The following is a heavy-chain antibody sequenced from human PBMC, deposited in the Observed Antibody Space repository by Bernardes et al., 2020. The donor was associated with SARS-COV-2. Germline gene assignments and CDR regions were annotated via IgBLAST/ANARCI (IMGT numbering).Heavy chain of an antibody. CDR2: ISGSGDST. V-gene: IGHV3-23*01. CDR1: GFTFRSYA. D-gene: IGHD3-3*01. Sequence: GGSLRLSCAASGFTFRSYAMSWVRQAPGKGLEWVSTISGSGDSTYYADSVKGRCTISRDNSKNTLYLQTNGLRAEDTAVYYCAKMGYDFWSGSYFDYWGQGTLVTVSS. CDR3: AKMGYDFWSGSYFDY. J-gene: IGHJ4*02.